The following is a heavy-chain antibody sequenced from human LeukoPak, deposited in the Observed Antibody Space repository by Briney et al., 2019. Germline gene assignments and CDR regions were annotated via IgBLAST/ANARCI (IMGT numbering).Heavy chain of an antibody. Sequence: SETLSLTCAVYGGSFSGYYWSWIRQPPGKGLEWIGEINHSGSTNYNPSLKSRVTISVDTSKNQFSLKLSSVTAADTAVYYCARGFRWLRSSTYYYYYYMDVWGKGTTVTVSS. V-gene: IGHV4-34*01. CDR1: GGSFSGYY. J-gene: IGHJ6*03. CDR3: ARGFRWLRSSTYYYYYYMDV. D-gene: IGHD5-12*01. CDR2: INHSGST.